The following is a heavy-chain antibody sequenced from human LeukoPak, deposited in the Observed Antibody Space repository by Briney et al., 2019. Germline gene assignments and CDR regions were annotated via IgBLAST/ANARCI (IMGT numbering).Heavy chain of an antibody. CDR1: GGSISSGGYS. V-gene: IGHV4-30-2*01. Sequence: SETLSLTCAVSGGSISSGGYSWSWIRQPPGKGLEWIGYIYHSGSTYYNPSLKSRVTISVDRSKNQFSLKLSSVTAADTAVYYCARGVKRWAVPGTGDAFDIWGQGTMVAVSS. CDR3: ARGVKRWAVPGTGDAFDI. D-gene: IGHD6-19*01. CDR2: IYHSGST. J-gene: IGHJ3*02.